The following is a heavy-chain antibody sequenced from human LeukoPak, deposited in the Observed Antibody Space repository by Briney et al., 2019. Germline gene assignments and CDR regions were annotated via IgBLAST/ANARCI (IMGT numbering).Heavy chain of an antibody. Sequence: SETLSLTCTVSGGSISSGGFYWSWIRQPPGKGLEWIGYIYHSGSTYYNPSLKSRVTISVDRSKNQFSLKLSSVTAADTAVYYCARDSRELDYWGQGTLVTVSS. CDR2: IYHSGST. CDR3: ARDSRELDY. D-gene: IGHD1-26*01. V-gene: IGHV4-30-2*01. CDR1: GGSISSGGFY. J-gene: IGHJ4*02.